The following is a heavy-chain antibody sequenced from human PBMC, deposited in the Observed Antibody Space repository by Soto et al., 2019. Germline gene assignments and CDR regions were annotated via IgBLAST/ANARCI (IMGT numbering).Heavy chain of an antibody. V-gene: IGHV3-23*01. J-gene: IGHJ6*02. CDR1: GITFSNFA. CDR3: AKDGSVVGVTYGMDV. CDR2: NSGSGGSA. Sequence: PGGSLRLSCAASGITFSNFAMNWVRQAPGKGLEWVSSNSGSGGSAYYADSVKGRFTISRDNSKNTLYLQMNSLRAEDSALYYCAKDGSVVGVTYGMDVWGQGTTVTVSS. D-gene: IGHD1-26*01.